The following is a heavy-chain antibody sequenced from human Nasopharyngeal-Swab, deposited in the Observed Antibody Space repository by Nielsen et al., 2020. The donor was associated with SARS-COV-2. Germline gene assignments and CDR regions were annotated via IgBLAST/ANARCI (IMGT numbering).Heavy chain of an antibody. V-gene: IGHV3-74*01. CDR2: INSHGGST. D-gene: IGHD1-1*01. CDR1: GFTFSVYW. CDR3: ASPGHISGYYFDY. J-gene: IGHJ4*02. Sequence: GGSLRLSFAASGFTFSVYWMHWVRPAPGKGLEWISRINSHGGSTNYADSVKGRFTISRDNARNTLYLQMNGLRADDTAVYYCASPGHISGYYFDYWGQGTLVTVSS.